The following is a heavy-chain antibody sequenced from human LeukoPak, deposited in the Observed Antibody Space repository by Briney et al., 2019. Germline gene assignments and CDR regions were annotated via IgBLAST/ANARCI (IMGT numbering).Heavy chain of an antibody. CDR1: GFTFSSYA. CDR3: AQLSGYEYYFDY. D-gene: IGHD5-12*01. V-gene: IGHV3-23*01. J-gene: IGHJ4*02. Sequence: GRSLRLSCAASGFTFSSYAMSWVRQAPGKGLEWVSAISGSGGSTYYADSVKGRFTISRDNSKNTLYLQMNSLRAEDTAVYYCAQLSGYEYYFDYWGQGTLVTVSS. CDR2: ISGSGGST.